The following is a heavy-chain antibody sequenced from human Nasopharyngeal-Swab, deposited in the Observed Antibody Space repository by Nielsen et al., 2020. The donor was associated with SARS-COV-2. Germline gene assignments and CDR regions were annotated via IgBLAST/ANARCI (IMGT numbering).Heavy chain of an antibody. D-gene: IGHD1-26*01. CDR3: ARNPGAFFDY. V-gene: IGHV3-30*04. Sequence: WIRQPPGKGLEWVAVISYDGSNKYYADSVKGRFTISRDNSKNTLYLQMNSLRAEDTAVYYCARNPGAFFDYWGQGTLVTVSS. CDR2: ISYDGSNK. J-gene: IGHJ4*02.